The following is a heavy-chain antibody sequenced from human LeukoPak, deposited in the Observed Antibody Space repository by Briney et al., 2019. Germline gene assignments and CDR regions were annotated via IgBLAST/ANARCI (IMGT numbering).Heavy chain of an antibody. Sequence: GGSLTLSCAASGFTFSSYWMHWVRQAPGKGLVWVSRINSDGSSTSYADSVKGRFTISRDNAKNTLYLQMNSLRAEDTAVYYCARSVGATGDFDYWGQGTLVTVSS. CDR3: ARSVGATGDFDY. CDR1: GFTFSSYW. CDR2: INSDGSST. J-gene: IGHJ4*02. D-gene: IGHD1-26*01. V-gene: IGHV3-74*01.